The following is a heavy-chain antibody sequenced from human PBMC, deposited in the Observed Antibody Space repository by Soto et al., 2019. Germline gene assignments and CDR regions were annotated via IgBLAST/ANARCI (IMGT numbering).Heavy chain of an antibody. V-gene: IGHV3-23*01. CDR3: AKAWSKYCSTPSCYNFDY. Sequence: GGSLRLSCAASGFTLSSYAMSWVRQAPGKGLEWVSTVSGSGDTTYYADSVKGRFTISRDSSKNTLYLQMNSLRAEDTAIYYFAKAWSKYCSTPSCYNFDYWGQGTLVTVSS. CDR1: GFTLSSYA. D-gene: IGHD2-2*02. J-gene: IGHJ4*02. CDR2: VSGSGDTT.